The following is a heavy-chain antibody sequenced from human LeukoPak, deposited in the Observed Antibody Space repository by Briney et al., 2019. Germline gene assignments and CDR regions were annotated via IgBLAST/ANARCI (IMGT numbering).Heavy chain of an antibody. CDR1: GFTFDDYA. J-gene: IGHJ4*02. Sequence: PGGSLRLSCAASGFTFDDYAMHWVRQAPGKGLEWVSGISWNSVRLSFADSVRGRFTISRDNAKNSLSLQVNSLRVEDTALYYCAKDISWSGSHLDYWGQGTLVTVSS. CDR3: AKDISWSGSHLDY. V-gene: IGHV3-9*01. D-gene: IGHD3-10*01. CDR2: ISWNSVRL.